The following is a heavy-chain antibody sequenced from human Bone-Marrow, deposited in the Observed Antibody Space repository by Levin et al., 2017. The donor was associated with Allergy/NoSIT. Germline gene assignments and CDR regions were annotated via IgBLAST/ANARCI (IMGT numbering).Heavy chain of an antibody. Sequence: GESLKISCKASGYTFTGYYMHWVRQAPGQGLEWMGRINPNSGGTNYAQKFQGRVTMTRDTSISTAYMELSRLRSDDTAVYYCASLRVAVAGSPHWGQGTLVTVSS. J-gene: IGHJ4*02. D-gene: IGHD6-19*01. CDR1: GYTFTGYY. V-gene: IGHV1-2*06. CDR2: INPNSGGT. CDR3: ASLRVAVAGSPH.